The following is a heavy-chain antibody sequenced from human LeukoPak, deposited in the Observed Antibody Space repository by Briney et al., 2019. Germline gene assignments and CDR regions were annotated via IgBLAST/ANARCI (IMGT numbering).Heavy chain of an antibody. J-gene: IGHJ4*02. Sequence: GGSLRLSCAASEFTVRNNYMSWVRQAPGKGLEWVSLIYSGGSTYYADSVKGRFTISRDNSNNTVYLQMNSLRAEDTAVYYCARAPSNAHFDYWGQGTLVTVSS. CDR3: ARAPSNAHFDY. V-gene: IGHV3-66*01. CDR1: EFTVRNNY. CDR2: IYSGGST. D-gene: IGHD3-3*02.